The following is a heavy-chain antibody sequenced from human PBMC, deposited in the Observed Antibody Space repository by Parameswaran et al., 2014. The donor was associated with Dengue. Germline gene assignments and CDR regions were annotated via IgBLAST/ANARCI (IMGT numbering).Heavy chain of an antibody. J-gene: IGHJ6*02. CDR3: ARVGGLTGYYRWANYGMDV. D-gene: IGHD3-9*01. V-gene: IGHV4-34*01. CDR2: INHSGST. Sequence: RWIRQPPGKGLEWIGEINHSGSTNYNPSLKSRVTISVDTSKNQFSLKLSSVTAADTAVYYCARVGGLTGYYRWANYGMDVWGQGTTVTVSS.